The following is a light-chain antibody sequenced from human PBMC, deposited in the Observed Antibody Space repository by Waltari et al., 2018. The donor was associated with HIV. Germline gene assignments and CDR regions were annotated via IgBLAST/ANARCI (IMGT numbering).Light chain of an antibody. J-gene: IGLJ3*02. CDR1: SGSVSTSYY. CDR3: VLYMGSGSWV. V-gene: IGLV8-61*01. Sequence: QTVVTQEPSFSVSPGGTVTLTCGLSSGSVSTSYYPRWYPQTPGQAPRTLIYSTNTRSSGVPDRFSGSILGNKAALTITGAQADDESDYYCVLYMGSGSWVFGGGTKLTVL. CDR2: STN.